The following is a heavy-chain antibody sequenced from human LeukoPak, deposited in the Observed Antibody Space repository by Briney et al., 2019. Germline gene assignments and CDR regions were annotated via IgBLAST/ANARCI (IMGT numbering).Heavy chain of an antibody. CDR1: GFTFSTYG. CDR2: ISYDGSNK. V-gene: IGHV3-30*18. J-gene: IGHJ6*03. Sequence: GGSLRLPCAASGFTFSTYGMHWVRQAPGKGLEWVAIISYDGSNKYYADSVKGRFTISRDNSKNTLYLQVNSLRAEDTAVYYCAKGADYGDYNYYYYYMDVWGKGTTVTVSS. CDR3: AKGADYGDYNYYYYYMDV. D-gene: IGHD4-17*01.